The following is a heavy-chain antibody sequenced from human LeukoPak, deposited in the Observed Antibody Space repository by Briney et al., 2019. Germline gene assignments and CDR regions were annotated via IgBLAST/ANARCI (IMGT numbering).Heavy chain of an antibody. J-gene: IGHJ3*02. CDR3: ARHWGMATIGDAFDI. V-gene: IGHV4-30-2*01. CDR2: IYHSGST. Sequence: PSETLSLTCTVSGGSISSGDYYWSWIRQPPGKGLEWIGYIYHSGSTYYNPSLKSRVTISVDTSKNQFSLKLSSVTAADTAVYYCARHWGMATIGDAFDIWGQGTMVTVSS. CDR1: GGSISSGDYY. D-gene: IGHD5-24*01.